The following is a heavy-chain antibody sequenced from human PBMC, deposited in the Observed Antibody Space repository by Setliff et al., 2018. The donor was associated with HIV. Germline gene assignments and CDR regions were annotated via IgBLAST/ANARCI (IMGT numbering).Heavy chain of an antibody. CDR2: IIPFLGVR. Sequence: SVKVSCKTSGGSFSKYLFTWVRQAPGQGLEWMGGIIPFLGVRDYAQKFQGRVTITADESTRTGYMELRSLQSEDTAVYYCARGRRSDYYDSNGYLYYYFDLWGRGTLVTVSS. J-gene: IGHJ2*01. CDR3: ARGRRSDYYDSNGYLYYYFDL. V-gene: IGHV1-69*10. D-gene: IGHD3-22*01. CDR1: GGSFSKYL.